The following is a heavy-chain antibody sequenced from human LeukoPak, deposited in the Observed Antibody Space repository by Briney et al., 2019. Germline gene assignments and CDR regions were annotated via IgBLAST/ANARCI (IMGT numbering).Heavy chain of an antibody. CDR3: SRSLDY. J-gene: IGHJ4*02. V-gene: IGHV3-7*01. CDR2: IKQDGSEH. CDR1: GFPFSDYW. Sequence: GGSLRLSCAASGFPFSDYWMDWVRQAPGKGMEWVANIKQDGSEHYYADSVKGRFTISRDNAKNSLYLEMNSLRAEDTAVYYCSRSLDYWGQGALVTVPS.